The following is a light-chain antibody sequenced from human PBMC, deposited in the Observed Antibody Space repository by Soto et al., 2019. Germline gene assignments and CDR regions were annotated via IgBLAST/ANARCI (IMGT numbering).Light chain of an antibody. Sequence: EIVLTQSPGTLSLSPGEGATLSCGASQSVISDYLAWYQQKPGQPPRLLIFGASSRPTDIPDRFSGSGSGTDFTLTIARLEPEDFGVYYCQQYGTPPFTFGQWTKLEIK. V-gene: IGKV3-20*01. CDR2: GAS. CDR1: QSVISDY. J-gene: IGKJ2*01. CDR3: QQYGTPPFT.